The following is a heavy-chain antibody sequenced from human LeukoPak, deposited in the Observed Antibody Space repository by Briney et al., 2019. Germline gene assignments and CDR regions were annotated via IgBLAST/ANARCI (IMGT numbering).Heavy chain of an antibody. CDR3: ARGGLRERELYDFWSGYPPLDY. D-gene: IGHD3-3*01. V-gene: IGHV1-69*01. CDR2: IIPIFGTA. CDR1: GGTFSSYA. J-gene: IGHJ4*02. Sequence: SVKVSCKASGGTFSSYAISWVRQAPGQGLEWMGGIIPIFGTANYAQKFQGRVTITADESTSTAYMELSSLRSEDTAVYYCARGGLRERELYDFWSGYPPLDYWGQGTLVTVSS.